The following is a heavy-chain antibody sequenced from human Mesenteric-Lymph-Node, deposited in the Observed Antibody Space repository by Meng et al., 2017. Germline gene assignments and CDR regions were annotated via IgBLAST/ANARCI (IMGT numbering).Heavy chain of an antibody. J-gene: IGHJ3*02. V-gene: IGHV2-5*01. D-gene: IGHD3-9*01. CDR2: IYWNDDK. Sequence: SGPTLVKPTQTLTLTCTFSGFSLSTSGVGVGWIRQPPGKALEWLALIYWNDDKRYSPSLKSRLTITKDTSKNQVVLTMTNMDPVDTATYYCAHWGAVLRYFDWSANDAFDIWGQETMVTVSS. CDR3: AHWGAVLRYFDWSANDAFDI. CDR1: GFSLSTSGVG.